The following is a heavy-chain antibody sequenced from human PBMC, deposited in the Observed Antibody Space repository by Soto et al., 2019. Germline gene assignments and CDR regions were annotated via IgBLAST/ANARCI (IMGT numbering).Heavy chain of an antibody. V-gene: IGHV4-59*01. D-gene: IGHD1-7*01. CDR3: ARDGARITGTNWFDP. CDR2: IYYSGST. Sequence: SETLSLTCTVSGGSISSYYWSWIRQPPGKGLEWIGYIYYSGSTNYNPSLKSRVTISVDTSKNQFSLKLSSVTAADTAVYYCARDGARITGTNWFDPWGQGTLVTLSS. CDR1: GGSISSYY. J-gene: IGHJ5*02.